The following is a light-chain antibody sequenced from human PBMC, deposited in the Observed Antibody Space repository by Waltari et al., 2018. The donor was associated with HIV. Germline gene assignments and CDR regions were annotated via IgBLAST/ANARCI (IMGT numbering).Light chain of an antibody. J-gene: IGLJ2*01. Sequence: QSALTQPASVSGSPGQSITISCTGTSSDVGGYNYVSWYQQHPGKAPKLMIYEVSNRPSGVSNRVSCSKSGNTASLTISGLQAEDEADYYCSSYTSSSTLYVVFGGGTKLTVL. CDR2: EVS. V-gene: IGLV2-14*01. CDR1: SSDVGGYNY. CDR3: SSYTSSSTLYVV.